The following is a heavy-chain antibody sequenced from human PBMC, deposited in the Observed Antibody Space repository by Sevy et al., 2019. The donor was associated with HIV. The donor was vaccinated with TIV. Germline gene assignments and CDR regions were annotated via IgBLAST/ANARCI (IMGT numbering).Heavy chain of an antibody. D-gene: IGHD4-17*01. CDR3: ARDGLYGGNFEYFQH. CDR1: GFTFSNYA. CDR2: ITGSSTTI. V-gene: IGHV3-23*01. Sequence: GGSLRLSCAASGFTFSNYALTWVRQAPGKGLDWVSSITGSSTTIYYADSVKGRFTVYRDNSNNTLYLHINSLRAEDTAVYYCARDGLYGGNFEYFQHWGQGTLVTVSS. J-gene: IGHJ1*01.